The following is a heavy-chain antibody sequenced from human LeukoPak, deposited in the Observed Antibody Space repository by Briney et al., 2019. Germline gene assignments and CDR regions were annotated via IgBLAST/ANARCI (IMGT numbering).Heavy chain of an antibody. V-gene: IGHV3-23*01. J-gene: IGHJ4*02. D-gene: IGHD3-10*01. CDR2: IGGSGVNI. CDR3: TISEYYGSN. Sequence: PGGSLRLSCAASGFSFSNDAMSWVRQAPGKGLEWVSAIGGSGVNIYYADSVKGRFTISRDNSKKTLYLQMNSLRDEDTAVYYCTISEYYGSNWGQGTLVTVSS. CDR1: GFSFSNDA.